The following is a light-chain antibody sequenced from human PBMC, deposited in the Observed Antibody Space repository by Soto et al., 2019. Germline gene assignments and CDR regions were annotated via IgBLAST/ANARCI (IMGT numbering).Light chain of an antibody. CDR2: EVN. J-gene: IGLJ2*01. Sequence: QSALTQPPSVSGSPGQSVTISCTGTSNDVGTYNRVSWYQEPPGTAPKLMIYEVNNRPSVVPDRFSGSKSVNTASLTISGLQAEDEADYYCSSYTSSSTLLFGGGTKLTVL. CDR1: SNDVGTYNR. CDR3: SSYTSSSTLL. V-gene: IGLV2-18*02.